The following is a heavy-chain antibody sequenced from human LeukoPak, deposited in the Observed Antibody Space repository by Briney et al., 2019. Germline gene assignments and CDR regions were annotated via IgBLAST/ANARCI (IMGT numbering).Heavy chain of an antibody. CDR1: GFTFSSYA. CDR3: AKDQSGSYYSWFDP. Sequence: GGSLRLSCAASGFTFSSYAMSWVRQAPGKGLEWVSAISGSGGSTYYADSVEGRFTISRDNSKNTLYLQMNSLRAEDTAVYYCAKDQSGSYYSWFDPWGQGTLVTVSS. J-gene: IGHJ5*02. D-gene: IGHD1-26*01. V-gene: IGHV3-23*01. CDR2: ISGSGGST.